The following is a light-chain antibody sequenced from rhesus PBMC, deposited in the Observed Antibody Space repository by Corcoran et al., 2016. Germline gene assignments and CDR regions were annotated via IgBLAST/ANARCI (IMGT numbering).Light chain of an antibody. CDR3: QHYYSTPWT. CDR1: QGITND. CDR2: EAS. V-gene: IGKV1-25*01. Sequence: DIQMTQSPSSLSASVGDRVTITCRASQGITNDLVWYQQKPGENPKLLINEASRLQSGIPSRFSGSGSGTDFTLTISSLQSEDFATYYCQHYYSTPWTFGQGTKVEIK. J-gene: IGKJ1*01.